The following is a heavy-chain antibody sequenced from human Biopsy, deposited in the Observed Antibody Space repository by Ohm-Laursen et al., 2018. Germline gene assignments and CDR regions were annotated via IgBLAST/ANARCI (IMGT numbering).Heavy chain of an antibody. CDR1: GGSVSSNVHY. V-gene: IGHV4-39*01. CDR2: VFHSGIT. Sequence: SQTLSLTCTVSGGSVSSNVHYWAWIRQPPGKGLECIGTVFHSGITFYNPSLKSRVTISIDTSKNQFSLNLSSVTAADTAVYYCARHPTGFWFDPWAREPSSPSP. J-gene: IGHJ5*02. CDR3: ARHPTGFWFDP.